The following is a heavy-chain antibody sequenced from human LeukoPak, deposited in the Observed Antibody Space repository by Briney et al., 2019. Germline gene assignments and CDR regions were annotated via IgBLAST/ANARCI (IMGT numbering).Heavy chain of an antibody. V-gene: IGHV1-69*05. Sequence: GASVKVSCKVSGYTLTELSMHWVRQAPGQGLEWMGGIIPIFGTANYAQKFQGRVTITTDESTSTAYMELSSLRSEDTAVYYCARAHPKGAGQGYFDYWGQGTLVTVSS. D-gene: IGHD6-19*01. CDR1: GYTLTELS. J-gene: IGHJ4*02. CDR2: IIPIFGTA. CDR3: ARAHPKGAGQGYFDY.